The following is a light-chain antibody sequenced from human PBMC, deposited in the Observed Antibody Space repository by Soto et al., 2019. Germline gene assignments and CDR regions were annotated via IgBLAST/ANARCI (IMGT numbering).Light chain of an antibody. CDR2: GAS. Sequence: EIVLTQSPGTLSLSPGERATLSCRASQSVSSSYLAWYQQKPGQAPRLLLYGASSRATGIPDRFSGSGSGTDFPLTTSRLEPDDFAVYYCQQYGSPLTFGGGTKVEIK. J-gene: IGKJ4*01. CDR3: QQYGSPLT. CDR1: QSVSSSY. V-gene: IGKV3-20*01.